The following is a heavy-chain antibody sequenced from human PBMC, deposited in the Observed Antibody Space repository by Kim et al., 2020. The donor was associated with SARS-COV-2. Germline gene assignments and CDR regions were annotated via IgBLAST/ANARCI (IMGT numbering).Heavy chain of an antibody. Sequence: SETLSLTCAVYGGSFSGYYWSWIRQPPGKGLEWIGEINHSGSTNYNPSLKSRVTISVDTSKNQFSLKLSSVTAADTVVYYCARQTWIQLPHIIRYFQPWGQGTLVTVSS. CDR2: INHSGST. V-gene: IGHV4-34*01. J-gene: IGHJ1*01. CDR1: GGSFSGYY. CDR3: ARQTWIQLPHIIRYFQP. D-gene: IGHD5-18*01.